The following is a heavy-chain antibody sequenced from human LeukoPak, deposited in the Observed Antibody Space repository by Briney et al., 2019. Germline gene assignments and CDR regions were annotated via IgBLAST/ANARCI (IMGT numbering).Heavy chain of an antibody. D-gene: IGHD3-10*01. CDR3: ARGSLRIGELYAFDY. J-gene: IGHJ4*02. CDR2: ITTIGTTI. Sequence: GGSLRLSCAVSGFTFSDHYMSWFRQAPGKGLAWVSYITTIGTTIYYADSVRGRFTISRDNAKNSLYLQMNSLRAEDTAVYYCARGSLRIGELYAFDYWGQGTLVTVSS. V-gene: IGHV3-11*04. CDR1: GFTFSDHY.